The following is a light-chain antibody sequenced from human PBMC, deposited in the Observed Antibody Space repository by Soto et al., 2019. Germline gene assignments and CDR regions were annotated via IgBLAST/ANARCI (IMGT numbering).Light chain of an antibody. Sequence: QTVVTQEPSLTVSPGGTVTLTCASSRGTVTGGSYPNWVQQKPGQAPRPLIHSTSQKHSWTPARFSGSLLGGKAALTLSGVQPEDEADYYCLLFYGGNLVFGGGTKLTVL. CDR3: LLFYGGNLV. V-gene: IGLV7-43*01. J-gene: IGLJ2*01. CDR2: STS. CDR1: RGTVTGGSY.